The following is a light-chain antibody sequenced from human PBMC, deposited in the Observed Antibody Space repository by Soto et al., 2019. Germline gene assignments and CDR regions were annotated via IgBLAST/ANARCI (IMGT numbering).Light chain of an antibody. J-gene: IGLJ1*01. Sequence: SSELTQPLSVSVALGQTARITCGGNNIASINVHWYQQKPGQAPVLVIYRDGNRPSGIPERFSGSNSGNTATLTISRAQAGDEADYFCQVWDTTTAFYVFGSGTKLTV. V-gene: IGLV3-9*01. CDR1: NIASIN. CDR2: RDG. CDR3: QVWDTTTAFYV.